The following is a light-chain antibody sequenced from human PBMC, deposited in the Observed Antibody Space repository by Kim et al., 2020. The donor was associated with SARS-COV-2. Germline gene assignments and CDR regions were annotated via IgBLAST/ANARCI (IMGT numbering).Light chain of an antibody. V-gene: IGKV1-12*01. J-gene: IGKJ1*01. CDR2: AAS. Sequence: DIQMTQSPSSVSASVGDRVTITCRASQAISTHLAWYQHKPGKAPKLLIYAASTLQSGVPSRFSGSGSGTDFTLTISSLQSEDFATYLCQQANRFPPTFGQGTKVDIK. CDR3: QQANRFPPT. CDR1: QAISTH.